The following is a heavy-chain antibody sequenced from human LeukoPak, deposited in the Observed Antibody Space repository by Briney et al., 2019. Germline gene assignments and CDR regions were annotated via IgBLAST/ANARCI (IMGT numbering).Heavy chain of an antibody. D-gene: IGHD3-22*01. CDR1: GFTFSSYA. CDR3: AKWGFEYYYDSSGYPLSY. CDR2: ISGSGGSS. J-gene: IGHJ4*02. Sequence: GGSLRLSCAASGFTFSSYAMSWARQAPGKGLEWVSAISGSGGSSYYADSVKGRFTISRDNSKNTLYLQMNSLRAEDTALYYCAKWGFEYYYDSSGYPLSYWGQGTLVTVSS. V-gene: IGHV3-23*01.